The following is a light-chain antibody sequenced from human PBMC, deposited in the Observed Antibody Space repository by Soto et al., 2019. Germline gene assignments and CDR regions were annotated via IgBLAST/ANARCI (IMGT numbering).Light chain of an antibody. Sequence: DMVLTQAPVTLSLSLGERATLSCRASQSLRTNSLAWYQQKPGQAPRLLISGVYSRAAGIPDRFSGSGSGTDFTLTISRLEPEDFAVYYCQQYGDSPLFGPGTKVDI. CDR1: QSLRTNS. J-gene: IGKJ3*01. V-gene: IGKV3-20*01. CDR3: QQYGDSPL. CDR2: GVY.